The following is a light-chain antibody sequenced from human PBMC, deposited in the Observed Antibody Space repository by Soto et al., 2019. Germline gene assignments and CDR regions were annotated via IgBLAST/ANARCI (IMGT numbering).Light chain of an antibody. Sequence: DIQMTQSPSSLSASVGDSVTITCQASQDISNYLNWYQQKPGKAPKLLIYDASNLDIGVPSRFSGSGSGTHFTFTISSLQPEDFATYYCQQYDYLPITFGQGTRLGIK. CDR1: QDISNY. CDR3: QQYDYLPIT. CDR2: DAS. J-gene: IGKJ5*01. V-gene: IGKV1-33*01.